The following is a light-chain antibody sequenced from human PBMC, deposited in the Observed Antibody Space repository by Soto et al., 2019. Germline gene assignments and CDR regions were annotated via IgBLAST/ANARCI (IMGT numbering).Light chain of an antibody. CDR2: EDT. CDR3: CSYAGSSSWV. Sequence: QSALTQPASVSGSPGQSITISCTGTSSDVGKYNLVSWYQHHPGKAPKLMIYEDTKRPSEVSNRFSGSKSGNTASLTISGLQAEDEADYYCCSYAGSSSWVFGGGTKVTVL. V-gene: IGLV2-23*01. J-gene: IGLJ3*02. CDR1: SSDVGKYNL.